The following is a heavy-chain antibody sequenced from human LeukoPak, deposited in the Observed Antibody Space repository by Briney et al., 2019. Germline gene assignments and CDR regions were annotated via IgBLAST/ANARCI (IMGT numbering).Heavy chain of an antibody. CDR2: INHSGST. CDR3: ARGSRYCSGGSCYRRQDRGYFDY. Sequence: RQPPGXXXXXXGXINHSGSTNYNPSLKSRVTISVDTSKNQFSLKLSSVTAADTAVYYCARGSRYCSGGSCYRRQDRGYFDYWGQGTLVTVSS. V-gene: IGHV4-34*01. D-gene: IGHD2-15*01. J-gene: IGHJ4*02.